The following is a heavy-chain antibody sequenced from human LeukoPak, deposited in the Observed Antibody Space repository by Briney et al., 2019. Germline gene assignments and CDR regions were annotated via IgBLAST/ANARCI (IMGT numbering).Heavy chain of an antibody. Sequence: GESLKISCKGYGYIFSRSWIGWVRQMPGKGLEYMGVIYPDDSDTRYSPSFQGQVTISADKSIDTAYLHWSSLKASDTAMYYCARQAYDYDSSRSLTGYYFDYWGQGTLVTVSS. D-gene: IGHD3-22*01. CDR1: GYIFSRSW. J-gene: IGHJ4*02. CDR2: IYPDDSDT. V-gene: IGHV5-51*01. CDR3: ARQAYDYDSSRSLTGYYFDY.